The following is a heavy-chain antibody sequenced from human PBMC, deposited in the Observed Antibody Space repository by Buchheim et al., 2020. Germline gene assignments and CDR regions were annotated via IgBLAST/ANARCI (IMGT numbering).Heavy chain of an antibody. CDR3: ARDWVGYSTLLYYYYYGMDV. CDR2: INPSGGST. V-gene: IGHV1-46*01. J-gene: IGHJ6*02. D-gene: IGHD6-13*01. Sequence: QVQLVQSGAEVKKPGASVKVSCKASGYTFTSYYMHWVRQAPGQGLEWMGIINPSGGSTSYAQKFQGRVTMPRDTSTSTVYMELSSLRSEDTAVYYCARDWVGYSTLLYYYYYGMDVWGQGTT. CDR1: GYTFTSYY.